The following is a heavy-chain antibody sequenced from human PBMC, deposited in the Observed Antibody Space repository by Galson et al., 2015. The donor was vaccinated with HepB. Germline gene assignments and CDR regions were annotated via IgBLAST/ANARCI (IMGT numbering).Heavy chain of an antibody. CDR1: GFTFSSYG. CDR3: AKDRYGYQLLRYYFDY. Sequence: SLRLSCAASGFTFSSYGMHWVRQAPGKGLEWVAVISYDGSNKYYADSVKGRFTISRDNSKNTLYLQMNSLRAEDTAVYYCAKDRYGYQLLRYYFDYWGQGTLVTVSS. J-gene: IGHJ4*02. CDR2: ISYDGSNK. D-gene: IGHD2-2*01. V-gene: IGHV3-30*18.